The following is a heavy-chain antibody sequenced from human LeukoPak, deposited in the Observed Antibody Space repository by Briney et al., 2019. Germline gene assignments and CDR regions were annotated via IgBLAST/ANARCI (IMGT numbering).Heavy chain of an antibody. Sequence: ASVKVSCKASGYTFTSYDINWVRQATGQGLERMGWMNPNSGTTGYAQKFQGRVTITRNTSISTAYMELSSLRPEDTAVCYCARADAGLRRSVWGQGTLVTVSS. CDR3: ARADAGLRRSV. V-gene: IGHV1-8*03. CDR2: MNPNSGTT. CDR1: GYTFTSYD. D-gene: IGHD5/OR15-5a*01. J-gene: IGHJ4*02.